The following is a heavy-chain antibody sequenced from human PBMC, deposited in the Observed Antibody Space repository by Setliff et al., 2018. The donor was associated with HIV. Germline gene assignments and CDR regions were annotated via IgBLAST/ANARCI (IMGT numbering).Heavy chain of an antibody. CDR2: IIPIFGTA. V-gene: IGHV1-69*13. Sequence: SVKVSCKASGGTFSSYAISWVRQAPGQGLEWMGGIIPIFGTANYAQKFQGRVTITADESTSTAYMELSSLRSDGTAVYYCARDRPLYCSGGSCYGYFDLWGRGTLVTVSS. CDR3: ARDRPLYCSGGSCYGYFDL. CDR1: GGTFSSYA. D-gene: IGHD2-15*01. J-gene: IGHJ2*01.